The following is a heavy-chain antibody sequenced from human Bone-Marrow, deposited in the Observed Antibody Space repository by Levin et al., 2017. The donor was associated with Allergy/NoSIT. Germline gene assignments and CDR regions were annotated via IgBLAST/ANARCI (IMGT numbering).Heavy chain of an antibody. J-gene: IGHJ6*02. Sequence: SVKVSCKASGGTFSSYAISWVRQAPGQGLEWMGGIIPIFGTANYAQKFQGRVTITADESTSTAYMELSSLRSEDTAVYYWARDSESRVVVNYGMDGWGQGTTVTVSS. CDR1: GGTFSSYA. V-gene: IGHV1-69*13. CDR2: IIPIFGTA. CDR3: ARDSESRVVVNYGMDG. D-gene: IGHD3-22*01.